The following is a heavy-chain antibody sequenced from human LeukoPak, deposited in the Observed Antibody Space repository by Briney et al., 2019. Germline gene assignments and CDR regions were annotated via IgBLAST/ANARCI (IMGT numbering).Heavy chain of an antibody. CDR1: GGSISNYN. J-gene: IGHJ6*02. D-gene: IGHD2-21*01. V-gene: IGHV4-59*01. CDR3: KTAYEIDV. Sequence: SETLSLTCTVSGGSISNYNWSWIRQPPVTALEWCGYIYYSGTTKYNPSLKSRATISLDTSKNQFSLKLTSVTAADIFFFKQKTAYEIDVWGQGTTVTVSS. CDR2: IYYSGTT.